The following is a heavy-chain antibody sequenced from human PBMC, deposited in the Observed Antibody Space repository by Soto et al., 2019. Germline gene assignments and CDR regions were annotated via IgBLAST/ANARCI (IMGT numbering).Heavy chain of an antibody. V-gene: IGHV4-34*01. CDR1: GGSFSGYY. CDR2: INHSGST. J-gene: IGHJ6*03. CDR3: AMLVVPAQLYYYYMDV. D-gene: IGHD2-2*01. Sequence: QVQLQQWGAGLLKPSEALSLTCAVYGGSFSGYYWSWIRQPPGKGLEWIGEINHSGSTNYNPSLKSRVTISVDTSKNQFSLKLSSVTAADTAVYYCAMLVVPAQLYYYYMDVWGKGTTVTVSS.